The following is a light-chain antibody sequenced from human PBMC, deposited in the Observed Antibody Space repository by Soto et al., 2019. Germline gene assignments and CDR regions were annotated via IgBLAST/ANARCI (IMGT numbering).Light chain of an antibody. Sequence: DIPMTQSPSTPSGSVGDRVTITCRASQSINGWLAWYQQKPGKAPTLLMYDASNLQGGVPFRFSGSGSGTEFTLTISDLQPDDFATYYCQQYKSPPWTFGQGTKVDIK. J-gene: IGKJ1*01. CDR1: QSINGW. CDR3: QQYKSPPWT. CDR2: DAS. V-gene: IGKV1-5*01.